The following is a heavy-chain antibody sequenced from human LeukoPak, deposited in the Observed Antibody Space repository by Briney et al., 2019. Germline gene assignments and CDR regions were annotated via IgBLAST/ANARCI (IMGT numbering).Heavy chain of an antibody. CDR2: INHSGST. D-gene: IGHD2-15*01. J-gene: IGHJ6*02. CDR1: GGSFSGYY. CDR3: ARGQVVAATSFYYGMDV. Sequence: SETLSLTCAVYGGSFSGYYWSWIRQPPGKGLEWIGEINHSGSTNYNPSLKSRVTISVDTSKNQFSLKLSSVTAADTAVYYCARGQVVAATSFYYGMDVWGQGTTVTVS. V-gene: IGHV4-34*01.